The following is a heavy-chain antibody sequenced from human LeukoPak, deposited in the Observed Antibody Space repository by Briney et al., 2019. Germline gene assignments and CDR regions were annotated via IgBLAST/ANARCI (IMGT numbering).Heavy chain of an antibody. D-gene: IGHD6-19*01. CDR1: VGSFSGYF. CDR3: ARRIGYSSAWPHWYFDL. J-gene: IGHJ2*01. V-gene: IGHV4-34*01. CDR2: INHSGST. Sequence: PSETLSLSCAVYVGSFSGYFWSWVRQPPGKGLEWIGEINHSGSTNYNPSLKSRVTISLDASKSQFSLKLSSVTAADTAVYYCARRIGYSSAWPHWYFDLWGRGTLLTVSS.